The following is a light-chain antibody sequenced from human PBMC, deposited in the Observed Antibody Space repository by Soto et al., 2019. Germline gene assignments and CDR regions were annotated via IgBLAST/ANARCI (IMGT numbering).Light chain of an antibody. CDR3: QSYDSSLSGSVV. CDR2: GST. CDR1: SSSVGTAYD. Sequence: QSVLTQPTSVSGAPGQRVTISCTGSSSSVGTAYDVNWYQHLPGTAPKLLIYGSTHRPSGVPDRFSGSKSGTSSSLAITGLQAEDAADDYCQSYDSSLSGSVVFGGGTNLTVL. J-gene: IGLJ2*01. V-gene: IGLV1-40*01.